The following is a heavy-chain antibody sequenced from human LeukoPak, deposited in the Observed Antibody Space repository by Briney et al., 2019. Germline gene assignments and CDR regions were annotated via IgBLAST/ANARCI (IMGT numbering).Heavy chain of an antibody. CDR1: GYTFTGYY. J-gene: IGHJ4*02. Sequence: ASVKVSCKASGYTFTGYYMHWVRQAPGQGLEWMEWINPNSGDTNYAQKFQGRVTMTGDTSISTAYMEVSGLRSDDTAVYYCARGGGQLERLGYWGQGTLVTVSS. CDR2: INPNSGDT. V-gene: IGHV1-2*02. CDR3: ARGGGQLERLGY. D-gene: IGHD1-1*01.